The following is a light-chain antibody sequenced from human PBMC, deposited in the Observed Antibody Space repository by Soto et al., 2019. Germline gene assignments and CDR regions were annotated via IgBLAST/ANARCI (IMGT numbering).Light chain of an antibody. J-gene: IGKJ1*01. CDR3: QQYHNAGST. CDR1: QSVSNN. CDR2: GAS. Sequence: IVMTQSPATLSVSPGGRASLSCRASQSVSNNLAWYQQKPGQAPRLLIYGASTRAAGIPGRFSGSGSGTEFTLIISSLQSDDLAVYYCQQYHNAGSTFGQGTKVE. V-gene: IGKV3-15*01.